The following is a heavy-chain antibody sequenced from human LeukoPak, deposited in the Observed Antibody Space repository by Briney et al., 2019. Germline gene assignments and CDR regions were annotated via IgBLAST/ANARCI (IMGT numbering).Heavy chain of an antibody. Sequence: PGGSLRLSCAASGFTFSSYAMHWVRQAPGKGLEWVAVISYDGSNKYYADSVKGRFTISRDNSKNTLYLQMNSLRAEDTAVYYCARGDVAGTGLDYWGQGTLVTVSS. CDR1: GFTFSSYA. V-gene: IGHV3-30-3*01. J-gene: IGHJ4*02. D-gene: IGHD6-19*01. CDR3: ARGDVAGTGLDY. CDR2: ISYDGSNK.